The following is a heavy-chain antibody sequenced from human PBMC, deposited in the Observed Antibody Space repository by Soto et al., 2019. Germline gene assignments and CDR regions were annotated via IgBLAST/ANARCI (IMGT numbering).Heavy chain of an antibody. V-gene: IGHV3-30*18. CDR3: AKVSVPVAADESGGIRPSFELAAAGTIDY. CDR2: ISYDGSIR. D-gene: IGHD6-13*01. Sequence: QVQLVESGGGVVQPGRSLRLSCAASGFTLSSYAMHWVRQAPGKGLEWVAVISYDGSIRYYADSVKGRFTISRDNSKNTLYLQMNSLRAEDTAVYYCAKVSVPVAADESGGIRPSFELAAAGTIDYWGQGTLVTVSS. J-gene: IGHJ4*02. CDR1: GFTLSSYA.